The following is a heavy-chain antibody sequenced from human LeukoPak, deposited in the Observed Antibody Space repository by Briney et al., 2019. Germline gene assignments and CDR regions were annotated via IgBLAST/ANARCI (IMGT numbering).Heavy chain of an antibody. Sequence: PGGSLRLSCAASGFTFSTYNMNWVRQAPGKGLEWASSISVGSSFIYYADSVRGRFTISRDNAKNSLYLQMNSLRAEDTAVFYCARDGPTGAFDIWGQGTMVTVSS. CDR3: ARDGPTGAFDI. CDR2: ISVGSSFI. CDR1: GFTFSTYN. J-gene: IGHJ3*02. V-gene: IGHV3-21*01. D-gene: IGHD4-17*01.